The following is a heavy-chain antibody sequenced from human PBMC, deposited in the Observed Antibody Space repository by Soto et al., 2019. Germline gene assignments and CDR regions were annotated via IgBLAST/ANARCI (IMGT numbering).Heavy chain of an antibody. Sequence: QVQLQESGPGLVKPSETLSLTCTVSGGSISSYYWSWSRQPPGKGLEWIGYIYYSGSTNYNPSLKRRVTISVDTSKNQFSLKLSSVTAADTAVYYCARDYYGSGSPPLGYWGQGSLVTVSS. D-gene: IGHD3-10*01. V-gene: IGHV4-59*01. CDR3: ARDYYGSGSPPLGY. CDR1: GGSISSYY. CDR2: IYYSGST. J-gene: IGHJ4*02.